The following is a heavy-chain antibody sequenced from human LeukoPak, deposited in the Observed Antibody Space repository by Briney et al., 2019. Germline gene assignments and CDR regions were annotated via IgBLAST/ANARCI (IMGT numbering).Heavy chain of an antibody. CDR1: GYTFTDYY. CDR3: ARVRIGQQLDKYYYYAMDV. Sequence: ASVKLSCKASGYTFTDYYKHWVRHAPGQGIEWMGWINPNSGGTNYAQKFQGRVTMTTDTSISTAYMEVSRLRSDDTAVYYCARVRIGQQLDKYYYYAMDVWGQGTTVTISS. J-gene: IGHJ6*02. V-gene: IGHV1-2*02. D-gene: IGHD6-13*01. CDR2: INPNSGGT.